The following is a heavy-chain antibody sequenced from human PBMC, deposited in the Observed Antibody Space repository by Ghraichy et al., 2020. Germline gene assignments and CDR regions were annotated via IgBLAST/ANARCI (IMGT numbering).Heavy chain of an antibody. CDR2: ISNSGVIT. Sequence: GGSLRLSCAASGLPFSSYEMNWVRQAPGKGLEWISYISNSGVITHYADSVKGRFSISRDNAKNSVYLQMNSLRDDDTAVYYCTTVPLGMCCHWFDPWGQGTLVTVSS. V-gene: IGHV3-48*03. J-gene: IGHJ5*02. D-gene: IGHD1-14*01. CDR3: TTVPLGMCCHWFDP. CDR1: GLPFSSYE.